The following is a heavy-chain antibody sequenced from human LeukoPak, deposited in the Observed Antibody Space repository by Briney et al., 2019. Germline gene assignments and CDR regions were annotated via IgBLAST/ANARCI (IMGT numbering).Heavy chain of an antibody. J-gene: IGHJ1*01. CDR1: GGSFSGYY. Sequence: SETLSLTCAVYGGSFSGYYWSWIRQPPGKGLEWIGEINHSGSTNYNPSLKSQVTISVDTSKNQFSLKLSSVTAADTAVYYCARTPSIAAAGTLYFQHWGQGTLVTVSS. D-gene: IGHD6-13*01. CDR2: INHSGST. V-gene: IGHV4-34*01. CDR3: ARTPSIAAAGTLYFQH.